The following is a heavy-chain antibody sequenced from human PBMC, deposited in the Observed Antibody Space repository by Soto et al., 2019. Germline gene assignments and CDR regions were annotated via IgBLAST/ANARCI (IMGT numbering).Heavy chain of an antibody. J-gene: IGHJ4*02. CDR1: GFTFSSYA. CDR3: ASDDGDY. CDR2: ISYDGSNK. V-gene: IGHV3-30-3*01. Sequence: QVQLVESGGGVVQPGRSLRLSCAASGFTFSSYAMHWVRQAPGKGLEGVAVISYDGSNKYYVDSVKGRFTICRDNSKNTLYMQMNSLRAEDTAVYYCASDDGDYWGQGTLVTVSS.